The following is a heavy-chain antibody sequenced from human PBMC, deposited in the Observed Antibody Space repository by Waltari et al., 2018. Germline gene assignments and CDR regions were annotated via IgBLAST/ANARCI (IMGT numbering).Heavy chain of an antibody. CDR1: GGSFTGYY. V-gene: IGHV4-34*01. CDR2: LNHRGSI. CDR3: ASTIGY. J-gene: IGHJ4*02. Sequence: VQLQPWGEGLLQPAETLSLSCAFYGGSFTGYYWSWTRQSPGKGLGWIGELNHRGSINYYPSLTRRVTISVDTSKNPFALTLSSGTAVGSSVYYCASTIGYWGQGTLVTVSS. D-gene: IGHD3-10*01.